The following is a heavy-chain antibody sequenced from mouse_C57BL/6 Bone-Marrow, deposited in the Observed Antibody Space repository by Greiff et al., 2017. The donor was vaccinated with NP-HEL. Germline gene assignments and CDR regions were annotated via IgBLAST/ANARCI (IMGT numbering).Heavy chain of an antibody. J-gene: IGHJ1*03. Sequence: QVQLQQPGAELVKPGASVKLSCKASGYTFTSYWMQWVKQRPGQGLAWIGEIDPSDSYTNYNQKFKGKATLTVDTSSSTAYMQLSSLTSEDSAVYYCAREAITTVVAFYWYLDVWGTGTTVTVSS. V-gene: IGHV1-50*01. CDR3: AREAITTVVAFYWYLDV. CDR1: GYTFTSYW. D-gene: IGHD1-1*01. CDR2: IDPSDSYT.